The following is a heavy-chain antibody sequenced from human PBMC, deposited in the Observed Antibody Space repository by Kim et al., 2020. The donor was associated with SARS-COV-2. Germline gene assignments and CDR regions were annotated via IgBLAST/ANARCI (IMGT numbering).Heavy chain of an antibody. CDR1: GFTFDDYA. CDR2: ISWNSGSI. Sequence: GGSLRLSCAASGFTFDDYAMHWVRQVPGKGLEWVSAISWNSGSIAYADSVKGRFTISRDNAKNSLYLQMNSLRDEDTALYYCAKGGFRVAVIKLDSWGQGTLVTVSS. J-gene: IGHJ4*02. V-gene: IGHV3-9*01. D-gene: IGHD3-16*02. CDR3: AKGGFRVAVIKLDS.